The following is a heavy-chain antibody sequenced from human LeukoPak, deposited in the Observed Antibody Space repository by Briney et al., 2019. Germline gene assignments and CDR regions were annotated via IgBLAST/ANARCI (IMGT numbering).Heavy chain of an antibody. CDR3: ARDDIVVVPAAASAEYFQH. Sequence: GGSLRLSCAASGFTFSSYWMHWVRQAPGKGLVWVSRINSDGSSTSYADSVKGRFTISRDNAKNSLYLQMNSLRAEDTAVYYCARDDIVVVPAAASAEYFQHWGQGTLVTVSS. CDR1: GFTFSSYW. J-gene: IGHJ1*01. D-gene: IGHD2-2*01. V-gene: IGHV3-74*01. CDR2: INSDGSST.